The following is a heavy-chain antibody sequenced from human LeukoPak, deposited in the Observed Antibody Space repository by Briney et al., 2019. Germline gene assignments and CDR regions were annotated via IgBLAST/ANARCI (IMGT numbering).Heavy chain of an antibody. Sequence: GGSLRLSCAASGFTFSSYEMKWVRQAPGKGLEWVSYISSSGSTIYYADSVKGRFTISRDNAKNSLYLQMNSLRAEDTAVYYCAREGGEWELLRTFDYWGQGTLVTVSS. D-gene: IGHD1-26*01. CDR1: GFTFSSYE. J-gene: IGHJ4*02. V-gene: IGHV3-48*03. CDR2: ISSSGSTI. CDR3: AREGGEWELLRTFDY.